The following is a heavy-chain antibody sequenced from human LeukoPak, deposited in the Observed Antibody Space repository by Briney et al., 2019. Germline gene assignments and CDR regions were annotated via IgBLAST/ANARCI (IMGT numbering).Heavy chain of an antibody. D-gene: IGHD3-16*01. CDR3: ARDGLDPDYYFDY. J-gene: IGHJ4*02. CDR1: GYTFTSYG. CDR2: INPNSGGT. V-gene: IGHV1-2*02. Sequence: ASVKVSCKASGYTFTSYGISWVRQAPGQGLEWMGWINPNSGGTNYAQKFQGRVTMTRDTSISTAYMELSRLRSDDTAVYYCARDGLDPDYYFDYWGQGTLVTVSS.